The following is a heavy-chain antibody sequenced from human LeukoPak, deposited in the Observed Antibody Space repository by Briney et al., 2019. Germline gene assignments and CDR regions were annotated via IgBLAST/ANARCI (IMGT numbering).Heavy chain of an antibody. V-gene: IGHV3-21*01. CDR3: ARDLGSGWPKIPFDY. CDR2: ISSDTSYV. J-gene: IGHJ4*02. CDR1: GFTFSSYL. D-gene: IGHD6-19*01. Sequence: GGSLRRSCAVSGFTFSSYLMTWVRQAPGKGLEWVSSISSDTSYVYYADSVKGRFTISRDNAKRSLYLQMNSLRAEDTAVYYCARDLGSGWPKIPFDYWGQGTLVTVSS.